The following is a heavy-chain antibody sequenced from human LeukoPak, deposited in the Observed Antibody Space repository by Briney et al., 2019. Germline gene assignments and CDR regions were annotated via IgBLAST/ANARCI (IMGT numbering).Heavy chain of an antibody. CDR2: ISSIGST. V-gene: IGHV4-59*11. J-gene: IGHJ3*02. D-gene: IGHD4-17*01. Sequence: SETLSLTCTVSGGSISSHYWSWIRQPPEKGLEWIGYISSIGSTNYNPSLKSRVTIAVDTSKNQFSLKLTSVTAADTAVYFCARAPTTVTKGLDIWGQGTMVTVSS. CDR1: GGSISSHY. CDR3: ARAPTTVTKGLDI.